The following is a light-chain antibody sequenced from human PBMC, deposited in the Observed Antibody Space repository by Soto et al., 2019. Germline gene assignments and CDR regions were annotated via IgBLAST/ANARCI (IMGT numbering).Light chain of an antibody. J-gene: IGLJ3*02. CDR1: RSDVGSYNL. V-gene: IGLV2-23*01. Sequence: QSALTQPASVSGSPGQSITISCTGTRSDVGSYNLVSWYQQHPGKAPKLMIYEGSKRASGVSNRFSGSKSGITASLTISGLQAEDEADYYCCSYAGSSTGVFGGGTKLTVL. CDR3: CSYAGSSTGV. CDR2: EGS.